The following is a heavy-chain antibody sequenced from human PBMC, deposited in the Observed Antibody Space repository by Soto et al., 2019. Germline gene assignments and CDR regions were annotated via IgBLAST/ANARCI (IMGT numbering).Heavy chain of an antibody. CDR3: ARDVYRNDAFYYGMDV. CDR2: IYYSGST. D-gene: IGHD1-1*01. CDR1: GGSVSSGSYY. J-gene: IGHJ6*02. V-gene: IGHV4-61*01. Sequence: ASETLSLTCTVSGGSVSSGSYYWGWIRQPPGKGLEWIGYIYYSGSTNYNPSLKSRVTISVDTSKNQFSLKLSSVTAADTAVYYCARDVYRNDAFYYGMDVWGQGTTVTVSS.